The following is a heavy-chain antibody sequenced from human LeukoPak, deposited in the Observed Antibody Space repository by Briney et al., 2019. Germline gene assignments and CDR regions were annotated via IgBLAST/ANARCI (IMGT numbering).Heavy chain of an antibody. CDR1: GGSFSGYY. CDR3: ARVRFVVVPAAIDYYYYMDV. CDR2: INHSGST. J-gene: IGHJ6*03. V-gene: IGHV4-34*01. D-gene: IGHD2-2*02. Sequence: SETLSLTCAVYGGSFSGYYWSWIRQPPGKGLEWIGEINHSGSTNYNPSLKSRVTISVDTSKNQFSLKLSSVTAADTAVYYCARVRFVVVPAAIDYYYYMDVWGKGTTVTVSS.